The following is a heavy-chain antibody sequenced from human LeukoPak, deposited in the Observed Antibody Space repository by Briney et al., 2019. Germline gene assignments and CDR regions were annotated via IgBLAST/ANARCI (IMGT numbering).Heavy chain of an antibody. D-gene: IGHD3-10*01. Sequence: GGSLRLSCAASGFTFSSYAMTWVRQAPGKGLEWVSAISGSGGGTYYADSVKGRFTISRDNAKNSLYLQMNSLGAEDTAVYYCAREVSSLVWYYYGSGSYYYYFDYWGQGTLVTVSS. CDR3: AREVSSLVWYYYGSGSYYYYFDY. CDR1: GFTFSSYA. CDR2: ISGSGGGT. V-gene: IGHV3-23*01. J-gene: IGHJ4*02.